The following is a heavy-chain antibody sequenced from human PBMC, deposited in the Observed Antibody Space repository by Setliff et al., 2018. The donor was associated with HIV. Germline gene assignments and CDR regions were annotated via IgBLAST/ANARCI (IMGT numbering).Heavy chain of an antibody. Sequence: PSETLSLTCIVSGGSISSSSYYWGWIRQPPGKGLEWIGSIYYSGSTYYNPSLKSRVTISVDTSKNQFSLKLSSVTAAGTAVYYCASPASGGSSGQYHYWGQGTLVTVSS. CDR3: ASPASGGSSGQYHY. CDR1: GGSISSSSYY. J-gene: IGHJ4*02. D-gene: IGHD6-19*01. V-gene: IGHV4-39*01. CDR2: IYYSGST.